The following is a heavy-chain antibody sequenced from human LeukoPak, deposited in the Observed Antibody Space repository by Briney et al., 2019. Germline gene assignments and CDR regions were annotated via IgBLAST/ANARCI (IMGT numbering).Heavy chain of an antibody. CDR3: AGEVIAAAGTKWFDP. V-gene: IGHV1-2*02. CDR1: GYTFTGYY. CDR2: INPNSGGT. Sequence: ASVKVSCKASGYTFTGYYMHWVRQAPGQGLELMGWINPNSGGTNYAQEFQGRVTMTRDTSISTAYMELSRLRSDDTAVYYCAGEVIAAAGTKWFDPWGQGTLVTVSS. D-gene: IGHD6-13*01. J-gene: IGHJ5*02.